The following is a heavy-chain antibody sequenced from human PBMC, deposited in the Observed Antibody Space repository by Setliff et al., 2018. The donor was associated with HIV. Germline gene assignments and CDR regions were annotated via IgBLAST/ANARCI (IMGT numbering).Heavy chain of an antibody. V-gene: IGHV1-46*01. CDR2: INPSGGST. D-gene: IGHD4-17*01. CDR1: GYTFTSYY. CDR3: ARHGGYNPLDY. Sequence: GASVKVSCKASGYTFTSYYIHWVRQAPGQGLEWMGRINPSGGSTSYAQKFQGRVTMTRDTSTSTVYMELSSLRSEDTAMYYCARHGGYNPLDYWGQGTLVTVSS. J-gene: IGHJ4*02.